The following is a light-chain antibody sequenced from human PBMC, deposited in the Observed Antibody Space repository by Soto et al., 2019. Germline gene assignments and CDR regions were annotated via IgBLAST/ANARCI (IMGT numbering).Light chain of an antibody. CDR2: GTS. Sequence: ETVLTQSPGTLSLSPGERATLSYRAIQSVSNNYLAWYQQKPGQAARLLIYGTSSRATGFPARFSGGGSGTEFNLTISSLQSEDFGVYYCQQYNKWPRATFGGGTKVDI. J-gene: IGKJ4*01. CDR3: QQYNKWPRAT. CDR1: QSVSNN. V-gene: IGKV3-15*01.